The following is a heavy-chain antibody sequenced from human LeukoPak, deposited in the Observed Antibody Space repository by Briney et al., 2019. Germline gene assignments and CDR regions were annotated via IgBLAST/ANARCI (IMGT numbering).Heavy chain of an antibody. CDR1: GFTFSSYS. D-gene: IGHD5-12*01. Sequence: GGSLRLSCAASGFTFSSYSMNWVRQAPGKGLEWVSSISSSSSYIYYAGSVKGRFTISRDNAKNSLYLQMNSLRAEDTAVYYCARGVGLRYGFYYYYMDVWGKGTTVTVSS. J-gene: IGHJ6*03. V-gene: IGHV3-21*01. CDR3: ARGVGLRYGFYYYYMDV. CDR2: ISSSSSYI.